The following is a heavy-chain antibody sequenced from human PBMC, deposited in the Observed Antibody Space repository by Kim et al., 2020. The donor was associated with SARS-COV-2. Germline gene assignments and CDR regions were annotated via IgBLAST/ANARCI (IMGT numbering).Heavy chain of an antibody. V-gene: IGHV1-69*04. CDR3: ASDYGANEPTSI. D-gene: IGHD4-17*01. J-gene: IGHJ4*02. Sequence: NYARKWQGRVTITADKSTSTAYMELSSLRSEDTAVYYCASDYGANEPTSIWGQGTLVTVSS.